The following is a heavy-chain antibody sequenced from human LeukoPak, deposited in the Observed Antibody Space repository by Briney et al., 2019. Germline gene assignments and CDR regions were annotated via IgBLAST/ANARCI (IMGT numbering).Heavy chain of an antibody. D-gene: IGHD6-19*01. Sequence: GGSLRLSCAASGFSFSSSAMNWVRQPPGKGLEWVSSISGDTTYYADSVKGRFTISRDNSKNTLYLQMNSLRAEDTALYYCAKDLSGSGWASLYWGQGTLVTVSS. CDR1: GFSFSSSA. CDR2: ISGDTT. CDR3: AKDLSGSGWASLY. V-gene: IGHV3-23*01. J-gene: IGHJ4*02.